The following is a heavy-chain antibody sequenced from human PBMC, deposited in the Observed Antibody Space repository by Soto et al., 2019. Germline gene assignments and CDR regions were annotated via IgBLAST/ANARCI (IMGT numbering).Heavy chain of an antibody. D-gene: IGHD5-12*01. CDR1: GGTFGNYP. J-gene: IGHJ2*01. Sequence: GASVKVSCKASGGTFGNYPVSWVRQAPGQGLEWMGGIIPIFGTVNYAQKFQGRLTITADESPSTAYMELSSLRSEDTAVYYCARGNHRWLQLWYFDLWGRGTLVTVSS. CDR3: ARGNHRWLQLWYFDL. V-gene: IGHV1-69*13. CDR2: IIPIFGTV.